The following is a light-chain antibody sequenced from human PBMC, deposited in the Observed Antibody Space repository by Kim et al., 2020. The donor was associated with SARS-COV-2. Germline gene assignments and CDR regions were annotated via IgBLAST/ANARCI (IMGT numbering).Light chain of an antibody. J-gene: IGLJ1*01. CDR1: IDDSATNNS. CDR3: SSFSSISRYV. CDR2: DVN. V-gene: IGLV2-14*03. Sequence: VTTACRGAIDDSATNNSASCHQHHPDEPPKLMIYDVNERPAGVSHLFSASKSSDTASLTISRLQTEDEADYYCSSFSSISRYVFGTGTKVTVL.